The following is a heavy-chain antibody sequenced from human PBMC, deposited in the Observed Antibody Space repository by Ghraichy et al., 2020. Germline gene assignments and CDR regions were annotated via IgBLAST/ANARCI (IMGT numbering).Heavy chain of an antibody. CDR1: GGSISSSSYY. CDR3: ARHAGSSSWYWAYYYYGMDV. V-gene: IGHV4-39*01. Sequence: SETLSLTCTVSGGSISSSSYYWGWIRQPPGKGLEWIGSIYYSGSTYYNPSLKSRVTISVDTSKNQFSLKLSSVTAADTAVYYCARHAGSSSWYWAYYYYGMDVWGQGTTVTVSS. D-gene: IGHD6-13*01. J-gene: IGHJ6*02. CDR2: IYYSGST.